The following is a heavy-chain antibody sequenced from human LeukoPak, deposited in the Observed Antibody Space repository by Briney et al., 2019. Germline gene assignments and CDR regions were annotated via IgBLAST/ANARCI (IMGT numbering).Heavy chain of an antibody. Sequence: PSETLSLTCTVSGGSISSGGYYWSWIRQHPGKGLEWIGYIYYSGSTYYNPSLKCRVTISVDTSKNQFSLKLSSVTAADTAVYYCARRPRYCSSTSCFIFDYWGQGTLVTVSS. V-gene: IGHV4-31*03. D-gene: IGHD2-2*01. J-gene: IGHJ4*02. CDR1: GGSISSGGYY. CDR3: ARRPRYCSSTSCFIFDY. CDR2: IYYSGST.